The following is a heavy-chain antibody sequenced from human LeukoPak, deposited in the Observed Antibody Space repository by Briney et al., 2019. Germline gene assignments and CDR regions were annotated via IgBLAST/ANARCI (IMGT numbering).Heavy chain of an antibody. J-gene: IGHJ4*02. CDR3: ARDPYLRYYYGSSGYLDY. V-gene: IGHV1-69*04. CDR1: GGTFSSYA. CDR2: IIPILGIA. Sequence: GASVKVSCKASGGTFSSYAISWVRQAPGQGLERMGRIIPILGIANYAQKFQGRVTITADKSTSTAYMELSSLRSEDTAVYYCARDPYLRYYYGSSGYLDYWGQGTLVTVSS. D-gene: IGHD3-22*01.